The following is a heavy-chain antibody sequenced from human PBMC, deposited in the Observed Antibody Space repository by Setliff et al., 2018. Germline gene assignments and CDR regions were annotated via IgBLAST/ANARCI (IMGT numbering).Heavy chain of an antibody. CDR1: GGSISSGSYY. D-gene: IGHD3-3*01. CDR2: IYTSGST. CDR3: AREQSNYDFWSGYYGSYYYYMDV. V-gene: IGHV4-61*09. J-gene: IGHJ6*03. Sequence: SETLSLTCTVSGGSISSGSYYWGWIRQPAGKGLEWIGHIYTSGSTNYNPSLKNRVTISVDTSKNQFSLKLSSVPAADTAVYYCAREQSNYDFWSGYYGSYYYYMDVWGKGTTVTVSS.